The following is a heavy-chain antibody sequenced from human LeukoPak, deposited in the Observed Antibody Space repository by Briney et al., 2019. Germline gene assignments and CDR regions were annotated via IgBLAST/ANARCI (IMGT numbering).Heavy chain of an antibody. J-gene: IGHJ3*02. D-gene: IGHD3-22*01. Sequence: SETLSLTCAVSGGSISSGGYSWSWIRQPPGKGLEWIGYIYHSGSTYYNPSLKSRVTMSVDTSKNQFSLKLSSVTAADTAVYYCARVGGYYARSAFDIWGQGTMVTVSS. CDR1: GGSISSGGYS. CDR2: IYHSGST. CDR3: ARVGGYYARSAFDI. V-gene: IGHV4-30-2*01.